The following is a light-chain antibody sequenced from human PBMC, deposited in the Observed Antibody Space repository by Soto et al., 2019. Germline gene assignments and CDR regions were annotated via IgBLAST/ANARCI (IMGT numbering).Light chain of an antibody. CDR2: AAS. CDR1: QSVGNF. J-gene: IGKJ3*01. V-gene: IGKV1-33*01. Sequence: DIQMTQSPSSLSASVGDRVTITCRASQSVGNFLNWYQQKPGMPPKYLMYAASNLQSGVPSRFSGSGSGTDFTFTISSLQPEDIATYYCQQYDNLRLFTFGPGTKVDIK. CDR3: QQYDNLRLFT.